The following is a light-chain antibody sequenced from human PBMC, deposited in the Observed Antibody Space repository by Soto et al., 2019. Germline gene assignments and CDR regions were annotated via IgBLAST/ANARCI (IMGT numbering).Light chain of an antibody. CDR3: QQYGSSGLT. V-gene: IGKV3-20*01. J-gene: IGKJ4*01. Sequence: EIVLTQSPGTLSLSPGERATLSCRASQSVSSSYLDWYQQKPGQAPRLLIYGASSRATGIPDRFSGSGSGTDFTLTIRRLAPEDFAVYYCQQYGSSGLTFGGGTKVEIK. CDR2: GAS. CDR1: QSVSSSY.